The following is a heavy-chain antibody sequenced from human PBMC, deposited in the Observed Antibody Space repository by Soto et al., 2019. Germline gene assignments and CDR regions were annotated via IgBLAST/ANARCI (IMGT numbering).Heavy chain of an antibody. CDR2: IIPIFGTA. J-gene: IGHJ6*02. V-gene: IGHV1-69*13. D-gene: IGHD2-21*02. CDR1: GGAFSIYA. CDR3: ARDREGGNSGYYYGMDV. Sequence: ASVNVSCKAAGGAFSIYAISWVRQAPRQGLEWMGGIIPIFGTANYAQKFQGRVTITADESASTAYMELSSLRSEDTAVYYCARDREGGNSGYYYGMDVWGQGTTVTVPS.